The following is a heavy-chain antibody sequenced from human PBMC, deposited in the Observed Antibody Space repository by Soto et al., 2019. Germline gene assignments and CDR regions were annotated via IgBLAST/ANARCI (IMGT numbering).Heavy chain of an antibody. CDR2: IYYSGST. Sequence: SETLSLTCTVSGGSISSTNYYWGWIRQPPGKGLEWIGNIYYSGSTYYNPALKSRLTISVDTSKNQFSLKLSSVTAADTAVYYCARGYGRNFDYWGQGTLVTVSS. J-gene: IGHJ4*02. CDR3: ARGYGRNFDY. CDR1: GGSISSTNYY. D-gene: IGHD5-18*01. V-gene: IGHV4-39*01.